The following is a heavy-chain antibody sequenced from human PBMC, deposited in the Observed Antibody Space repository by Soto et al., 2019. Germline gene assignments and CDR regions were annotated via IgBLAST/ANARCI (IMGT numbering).Heavy chain of an antibody. CDR1: GGSISSGGYY. CDR3: ARGQKVVVVAATSFDY. D-gene: IGHD2-15*01. V-gene: IGHV4-31*03. Sequence: SETLSLTCTVSGGSISSGGYYWSWIRQHPGKGLEWIGYIYYSGSTYYNPSLKSRVTISVDTSKNQFSLKLSSVTAADTAVYYCARGQKVVVVAATSFDYWGQGTLVTVSS. CDR2: IYYSGST. J-gene: IGHJ4*02.